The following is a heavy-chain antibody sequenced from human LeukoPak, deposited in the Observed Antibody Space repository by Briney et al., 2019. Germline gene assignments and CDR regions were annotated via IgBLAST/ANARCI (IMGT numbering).Heavy chain of an antibody. Sequence: GGSLRLSCAASGFTFSSYTMTWVRQAPGKGLEWVSSISRSSIYKYYADSLKGRFTISRDNSKNTLYLQMNSLRAEDTAVYYCAREATVTTKRAPFDYWGQGTLVTVSS. CDR1: GFTFSSYT. J-gene: IGHJ4*02. CDR2: ISRSSIYK. D-gene: IGHD4-17*01. CDR3: AREATVTTKRAPFDY. V-gene: IGHV3-21*01.